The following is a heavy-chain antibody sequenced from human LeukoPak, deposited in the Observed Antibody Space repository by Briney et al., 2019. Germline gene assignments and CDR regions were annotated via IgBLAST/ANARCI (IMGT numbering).Heavy chain of an antibody. V-gene: IGHV3-23*01. J-gene: IGHJ4*02. D-gene: IGHD1-26*01. CDR1: GFTFSTFA. Sequence: GGSLKLSCAASGFTFSTFAMSWVRQAPGKGLEWVSAISGSGAGTDYADSVRGRFIISRDNSKNTTYLQMSSLRAEDTAIYYCAKSSNEWELNSFDSWGQGTLVPVSS. CDR3: AKSSNEWELNSFDS. CDR2: ISGSGAGT.